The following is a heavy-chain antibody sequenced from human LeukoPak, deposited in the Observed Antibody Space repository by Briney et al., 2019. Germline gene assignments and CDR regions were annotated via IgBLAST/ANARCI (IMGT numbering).Heavy chain of an antibody. J-gene: IGHJ4*02. CDR1: GGSISYYY. CDR2: IYYSGNT. V-gene: IGHV4-59*01. D-gene: IGHD1-1*01. Sequence: LETLSLTCTVSGGSISYYYWSWIRQSPGKGLEWIGYIYYSGNTNYNPSLKSRVTISVDTSKNQFSLKLSSVTAADTAVYYCARDLGRDYVDYWGQGTLVTVSS. CDR3: ARDLGRDYVDY.